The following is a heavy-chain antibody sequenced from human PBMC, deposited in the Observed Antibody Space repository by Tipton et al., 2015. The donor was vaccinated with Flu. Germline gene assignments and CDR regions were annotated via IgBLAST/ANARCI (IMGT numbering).Heavy chain of an antibody. V-gene: IGHV4-38-2*01. Sequence: TLSLTCAVSGYSISSGYYWGWIRQSPRKGLEYLGSMYHSGNSHYNPSLKSRVTISVDTSKNQFSLKLSSVTAADTAVYYCARMEWTVTTPRYFDLWGRGTLVTVSS. J-gene: IGHJ2*01. CDR1: GYSISSGYY. D-gene: IGHD4-17*01. CDR3: ARMEWTVTTPRYFDL. CDR2: MYHSGNS.